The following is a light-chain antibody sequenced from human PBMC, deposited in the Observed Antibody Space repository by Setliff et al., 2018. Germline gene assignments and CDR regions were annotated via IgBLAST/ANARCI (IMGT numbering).Light chain of an antibody. J-gene: IGLJ2*01. Sequence: QSALTQPASVSGSPGQSITISCTGTSSDVGGYNYVSWYQHHPGKAPKLVISDVSHRPSGVSNRFSGFKSGNTASLTISGLQAEDEADYYCSSYSSSSTLMVFGGGTKVTVL. CDR2: DVS. CDR3: SSYSSSSTLMV. V-gene: IGLV2-14*03. CDR1: SSDVGGYNY.